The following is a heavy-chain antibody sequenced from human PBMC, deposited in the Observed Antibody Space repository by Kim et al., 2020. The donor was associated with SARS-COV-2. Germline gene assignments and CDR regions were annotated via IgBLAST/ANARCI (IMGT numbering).Heavy chain of an antibody. CDR2: ISFDGKKT. Sequence: GGSLRLSCATSGFSFGGYDMHWVRQAPGKGPEWVADISFDGKKTQYVESVRGRFTISRDKCKSTLYLQMNSLRAEDTAVYYCVRELSHSSTYFSYWGQGTLVSVSS. CDR3: VRELSHSSTYFSY. D-gene: IGHD6-13*01. CDR1: GFSFGGYD. J-gene: IGHJ4*02. V-gene: IGHV3-30*03.